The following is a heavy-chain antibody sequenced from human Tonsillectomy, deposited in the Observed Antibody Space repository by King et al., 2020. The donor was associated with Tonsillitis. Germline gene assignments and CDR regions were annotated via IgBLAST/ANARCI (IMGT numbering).Heavy chain of an antibody. V-gene: IGHV4-59*08. J-gene: IGHJ4*02. CDR2: VFYSGNT. D-gene: IGHD5-12*01. Sequence: QLQESGPGLVKPSETLSLICTVSGGSITSNYWSWIRQPPGKGLEWIGFVFYSGNTDYNPSLKSRVTISLDTSKNQFFLRLTSVTAAYTAVYYCARHDGEYSGYDIYFDLWGQGTLVTVSS. CDR3: ARHDGEYSGYDIYFDL. CDR1: GGSITSNY.